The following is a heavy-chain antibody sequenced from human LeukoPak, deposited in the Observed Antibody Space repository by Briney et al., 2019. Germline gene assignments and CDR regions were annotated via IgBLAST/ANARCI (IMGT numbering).Heavy chain of an antibody. J-gene: IGHJ6*02. Sequence: PGGSLRLSCAASGFTFSNYWMHWVRQAPGKGLVWVSRIHSDGTTRSYADSVKGRFTISRDNAKNTLYLQMNSLRAEDAAIYYCAGPGMWDYIMDVWGQGTTVTVFS. CDR2: IHSDGTTR. CDR1: GFTFSNYW. V-gene: IGHV3-74*01. CDR3: AGPGMWDYIMDV. D-gene: IGHD1-26*01.